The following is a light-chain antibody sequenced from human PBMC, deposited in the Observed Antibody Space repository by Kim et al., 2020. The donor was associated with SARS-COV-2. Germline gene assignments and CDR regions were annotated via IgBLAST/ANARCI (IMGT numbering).Light chain of an antibody. V-gene: IGLV3-27*01. Sequence: SVSPGQTARFTCSGDVLAKKYARWFQQKPGQAPVLVIYKDSERPSGTPELFSGSSSGTTVTLTISGAQVEDEADYYCYSAADNKGVFGTGTKVTVL. J-gene: IGLJ1*01. CDR1: VLAKKY. CDR3: YSAADNKGV. CDR2: KDS.